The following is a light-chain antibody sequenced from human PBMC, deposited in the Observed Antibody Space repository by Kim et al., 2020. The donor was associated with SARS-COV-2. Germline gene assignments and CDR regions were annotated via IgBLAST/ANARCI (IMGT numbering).Light chain of an antibody. Sequence: PASISCRSSQSIVYSDGNIYLNWFHQRPGQSPRRLIYKVSNRDSGVPDRFSGSGSGTDFTLQISRVEAEDVGVYYCMQGTHWQFTFGPGTKVDIK. CDR1: QSIVYSDGNIY. J-gene: IGKJ3*01. CDR2: KVS. V-gene: IGKV2-30*01. CDR3: MQGTHWQFT.